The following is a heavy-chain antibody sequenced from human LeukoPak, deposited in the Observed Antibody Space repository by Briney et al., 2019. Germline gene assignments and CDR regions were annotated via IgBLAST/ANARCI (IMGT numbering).Heavy chain of an antibody. V-gene: IGHV3-23*01. CDR2: ISGSGGHT. J-gene: IGHJ4*02. CDR3: AKFRYHSNDNNYLDFNY. CDR1: GFTFSSYA. Sequence: PGGSLRLSCAASGFTFSSYAMGWVRQAPGKGPEWVSSISGSGGHTYFADSVRGRFTISRDNSKNTPDLQMNSLKVEDTAVYYCAKFRYHSNDNNYLDFNYWGQGTLVTVSS. D-gene: IGHD3-22*01.